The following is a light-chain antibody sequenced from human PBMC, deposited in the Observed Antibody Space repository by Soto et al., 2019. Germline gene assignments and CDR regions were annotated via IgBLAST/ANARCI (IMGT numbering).Light chain of an antibody. Sequence: QSALTQPASVSGSPGQSITISCTGTSSDIGGYNYVSWYQQHPGKAPKLVIYAVTNRPSGVSNRFSGSKSGNTASLTISGLQTEDEADYYCHSYTSITTLGIFGGGTKLTVL. V-gene: IGLV2-14*01. CDR1: SSDIGGYNY. J-gene: IGLJ2*01. CDR3: HSYTSITTLGI. CDR2: AVT.